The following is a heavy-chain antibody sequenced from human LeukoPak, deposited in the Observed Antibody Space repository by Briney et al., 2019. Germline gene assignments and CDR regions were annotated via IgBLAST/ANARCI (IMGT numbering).Heavy chain of an antibody. Sequence: SETLSLTCTVSGGSISSGDYYWSWIRQPPGKGLEWIGYIYYSGSTYYNPSLKSRVTISVDTSKNQFSLKLSSVTAADTAVYYCASQYYDILTGYYKALDYWGQGTLVTVSS. CDR3: ASQYYDILTGYYKALDY. CDR1: GGSISSGDYY. D-gene: IGHD3-9*01. V-gene: IGHV4-30-4*01. J-gene: IGHJ4*02. CDR2: IYYSGST.